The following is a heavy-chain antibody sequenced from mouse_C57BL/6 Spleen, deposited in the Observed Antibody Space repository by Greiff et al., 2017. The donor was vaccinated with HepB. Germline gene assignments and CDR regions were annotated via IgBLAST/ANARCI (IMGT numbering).Heavy chain of an antibody. CDR2: ISDGGSYT. Sequence: EVQRVESGGGLVKPGGSLKLSCAASGFTFSSYAMSWVRQTPEKRLEWVATISDGGSYTYYPDNVKGRFTISRDNAKNNLYLQMSHLKSEDTAMYYCARDPSSYWYFDVWGTGTTVTVSS. V-gene: IGHV5-4*01. CDR1: GFTFSSYA. D-gene: IGHD1-1*01. J-gene: IGHJ1*03. CDR3: ARDPSSYWYFDV.